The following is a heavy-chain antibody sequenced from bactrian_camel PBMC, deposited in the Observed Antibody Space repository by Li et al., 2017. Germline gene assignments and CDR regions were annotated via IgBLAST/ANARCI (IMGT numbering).Heavy chain of an antibody. CDR1: GATFITIY. V-gene: IGHV3S1*01. J-gene: IGHJ4*01. CDR3: AAGWSYGVGTLLRRHYDY. D-gene: IGHD5*01. CDR2: IVTLGGTT. Sequence: HVQLVESGGGSVQAGGSLRLSCVASGATFITIYMGWVRQAPGKEREGVAAIVTLGGTTYYDDSVTGRFTISQDNAKKTTYLQMDHLRTEDTAIYYCAAGWSYGVGTLLRRHYDYWGQGTQVTVS.